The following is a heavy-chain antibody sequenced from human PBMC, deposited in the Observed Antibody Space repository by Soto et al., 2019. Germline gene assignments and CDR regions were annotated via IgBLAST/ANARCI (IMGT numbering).Heavy chain of an antibody. CDR3: ARRGSGSYYDY. J-gene: IGHJ4*02. CDR2: ISGSGGST. CDR1: GFTFSSYA. D-gene: IGHD1-26*01. V-gene: IGHV3-23*01. Sequence: EVQLLESGGGLVQPGGSLRLSCAASGFTFSSYAMRWVRQAPVKGLEWVSAISGSGGSTYYADSVKGRFTISRDNSNNLLYLQMNSLRADATAVYYCARRGSGSYYDYWGQGTLVTVSS.